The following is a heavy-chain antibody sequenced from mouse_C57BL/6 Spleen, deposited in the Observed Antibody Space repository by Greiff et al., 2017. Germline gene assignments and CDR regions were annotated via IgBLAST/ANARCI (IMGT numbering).Heavy chain of an antibody. Sequence: VQLQQSGAELVRPGSSVKLSCKASGYTFTSYWMDWVKQRPGQGLEWIGNIYPSDSETHYNQKFKDKATLTVDKSSSTAYMQLSSLTSEDSAVYYCARAYYGSSYDAMDYWGQGTSVTVSS. J-gene: IGHJ4*01. CDR1: GYTFTSYW. CDR3: ARAYYGSSYDAMDY. D-gene: IGHD1-1*01. V-gene: IGHV1-61*01. CDR2: IYPSDSET.